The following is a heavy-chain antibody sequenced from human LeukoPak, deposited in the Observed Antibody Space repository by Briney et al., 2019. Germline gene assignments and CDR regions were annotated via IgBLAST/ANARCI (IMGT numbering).Heavy chain of an antibody. V-gene: IGHV3-21*01. CDR2: ISSSSSYI. CDR3: ARTNEWELDY. J-gene: IGHJ4*02. CDR1: EFTFSSYA. Sequence: GGSLRLSCAASEFTFSSYAMSWVRQAPGKGLEWVSSISSSSSYIYYADSVKGRFTISRDNAKNSLYLQMNSLRAEDTAVYYCARTNEWELDYWGQGTLVTVSS. D-gene: IGHD1-26*01.